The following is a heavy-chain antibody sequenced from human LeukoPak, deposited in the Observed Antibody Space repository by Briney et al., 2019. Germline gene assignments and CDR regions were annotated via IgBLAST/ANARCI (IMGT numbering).Heavy chain of an antibody. J-gene: IGHJ4*02. Sequence: SETLSLTCAVYGGSFSGYYWSWIRQPPGKGLEWIGEINHSGSTNYIPSLKSRVTISVDTSKNQFSLKLSSVTAADTAVYYCARKVGYYGSGSYYGLWGQGTLVTVSS. D-gene: IGHD3-10*01. CDR1: GGSFSGYY. CDR3: ARKVGYYGSGSYYGL. CDR2: INHSGST. V-gene: IGHV4-34*01.